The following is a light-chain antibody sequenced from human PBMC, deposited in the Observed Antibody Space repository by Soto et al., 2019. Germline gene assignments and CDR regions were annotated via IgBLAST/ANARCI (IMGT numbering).Light chain of an antibody. V-gene: IGKV3-20*01. CDR2: GAS. CDR3: QQHDILPIT. CDR1: QSVSSSY. Sequence: EIVLTQSPGTLSLSPGERAALSCSASQSVSSSYLAWYQQKPGQAPRHLIYGASSRATGIPDRFSGSGSGTDFTLTISRLEPEDFALYYCQQHDILPITFGQGTRLEIK. J-gene: IGKJ5*01.